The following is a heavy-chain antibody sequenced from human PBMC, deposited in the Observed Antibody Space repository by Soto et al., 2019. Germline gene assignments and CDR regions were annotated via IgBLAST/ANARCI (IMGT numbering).Heavy chain of an antibody. CDR1: GYTFTNND. CDR3: SRRSSGWSD. CDR2: MNPNSGNT. V-gene: IGHV1-8*01. D-gene: IGHD6-19*01. J-gene: IGHJ4*02. Sequence: QVQLVQSGAEVKKPGASVKVSCKASGYTFTNNDINWVRQATGQGLEWMGWMNPNSGNTGYAQKFQGRVTMTRDTSISTAYMEVSSLRSDDTAMYYCSRRSSGWSDWGQGTLVTVSS.